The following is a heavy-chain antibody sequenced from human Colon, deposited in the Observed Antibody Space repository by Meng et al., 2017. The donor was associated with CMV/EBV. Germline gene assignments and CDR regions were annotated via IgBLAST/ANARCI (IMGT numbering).Heavy chain of an antibody. D-gene: IGHD1-26*01. CDR3: ARDPSGSRVPFDY. Sequence: QVQLVQSGAEVKKPGASVKVSCKTSGYTFSDYHIHWVRQAPGQGLEWMGWINSNSGATDYAQKFQGRFTMTRDTSITTVYMELSSLRSDDTAVYYCARDPSGSRVPFDYWGQGSLATVSS. V-gene: IGHV1-2*02. CDR2: INSNSGAT. J-gene: IGHJ4*02. CDR1: GYTFSDYH.